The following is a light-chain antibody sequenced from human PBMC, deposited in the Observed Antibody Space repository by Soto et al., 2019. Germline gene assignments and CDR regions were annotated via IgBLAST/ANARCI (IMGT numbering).Light chain of an antibody. CDR1: QGIRND. V-gene: IGKV1-17*01. J-gene: IGKJ4*01. Sequence: IRMTQSPSSLSASTGDRVTITCRASQGIRNDLGWYQQKPGKAPKRLIYAAPTLQSGAPSRFSGSGSGTEFALTISSLQPEDSATYYCQQLKSYPLTFGGGTKVDIK. CDR3: QQLKSYPLT. CDR2: AAP.